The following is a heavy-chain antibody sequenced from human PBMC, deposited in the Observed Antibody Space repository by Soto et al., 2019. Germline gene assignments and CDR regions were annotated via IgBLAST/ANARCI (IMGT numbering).Heavy chain of an antibody. J-gene: IGHJ4*02. CDR1: GFTFSSYA. V-gene: IGHV3-30-3*01. CDR2: ISYDGSNK. Sequence: QVQLVESGGGVVQPGRSLRLSCAASGFTFSSYAMHWVRQAPGKGLEWVAVISYDGSNKYYADSVKGRFTISRDNSKNTLYLQMNSLRAEDTAVYYCARGPDGWYFAYWGQGTLVTVSS. CDR3: ARGPDGWYFAY. D-gene: IGHD6-19*01.